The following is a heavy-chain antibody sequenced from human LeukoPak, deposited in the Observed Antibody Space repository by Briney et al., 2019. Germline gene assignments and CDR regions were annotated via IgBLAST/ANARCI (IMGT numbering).Heavy chain of an antibody. V-gene: IGHV3-23*01. J-gene: IGHJ4*02. Sequence: GGSLRLSCAASGFTISSYAMSWVRQAPGKGLEWVSDLGGNSGYTYYADSVKGRFTVSIDNSKNTPSLQMNSLRAEDTAVYYCARKSSHFDSSGYFDYWGQGTLLTVSS. CDR3: ARKSSHFDSSGYFDY. D-gene: IGHD3-22*01. CDR1: GFTISSYA. CDR2: LGGNSGYT.